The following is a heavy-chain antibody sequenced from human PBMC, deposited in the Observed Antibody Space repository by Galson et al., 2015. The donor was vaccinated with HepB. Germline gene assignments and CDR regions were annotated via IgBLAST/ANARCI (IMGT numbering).Heavy chain of an antibody. V-gene: IGHV3-20*01. Sequence: SLRLSCAASGFTFDDYGMSWVRQAPGKGLEWVSGINWNGGSTGYADSVKGRFTISRDNAKNSPYLQMNSLRAEDTALYHCAREFQLLPHLFDYWGQGTLVTVSS. D-gene: IGHD2/OR15-2a*01. CDR1: GFTFDDYG. CDR3: AREFQLLPHLFDY. CDR2: INWNGGST. J-gene: IGHJ4*02.